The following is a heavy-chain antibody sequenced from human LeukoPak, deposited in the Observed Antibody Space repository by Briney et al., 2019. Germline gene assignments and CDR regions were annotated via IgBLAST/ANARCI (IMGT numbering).Heavy chain of an antibody. D-gene: IGHD3-10*01. V-gene: IGHV3-7*01. CDR2: INPAGRDT. Sequence: GGSLRLSCEGSGFTFSDYWMGWVRQAPGKGLEWVANINPAGRDTYYVDSVKGRFTISRGNVKKSTFLQMNSLRVAETAFYHFVRRGVTAGKEDWGQGTLVTVSS. CDR3: VRRGVTAGKED. CDR1: GFTFSDYW. J-gene: IGHJ4*02.